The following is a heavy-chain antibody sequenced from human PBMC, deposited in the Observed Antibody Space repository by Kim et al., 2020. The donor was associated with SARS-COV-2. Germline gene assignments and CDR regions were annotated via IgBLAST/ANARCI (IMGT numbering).Heavy chain of an antibody. J-gene: IGHJ4*02. CDR3: ARAPYYDILTGYYNLQIDY. CDR1: GYTFTSYA. CDR2: INAGNGNT. Sequence: ASVKVSCKASGYTFTSYAMHWVRQAPGQRLEWMGWINAGNGNTKYSQKFQGRVTITRDTSASTAYMELSSLRSEDTAVYYCARAPYYDILTGYYNLQIDYWGQGTLVTVSS. V-gene: IGHV1-3*01. D-gene: IGHD3-9*01.